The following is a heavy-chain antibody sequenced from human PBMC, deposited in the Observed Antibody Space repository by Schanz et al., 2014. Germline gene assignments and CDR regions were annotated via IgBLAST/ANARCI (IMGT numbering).Heavy chain of an antibody. D-gene: IGHD6-13*01. CDR2: INNSGST. J-gene: IGHJ4*02. Sequence: QVQLQESGPGLVKPSGTLSLTCAVSGGFISSINWWSWVRQSPGTGLEWIGEINNSGSTNYNPSLKRRVPISLDKSKSQFSLTLNAVTAADTAVYYCARARSWPDYWGQGTLVTVSS. CDR3: ARARSWPDY. CDR1: GGFISSINW. V-gene: IGHV4-4*02.